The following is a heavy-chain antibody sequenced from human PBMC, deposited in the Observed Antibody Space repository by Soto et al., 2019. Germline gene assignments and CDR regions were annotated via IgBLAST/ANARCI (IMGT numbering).Heavy chain of an antibody. CDR2: IHYDGTT. J-gene: IGHJ4*02. V-gene: IGHV4-31*03. D-gene: IGHD3-10*01. Sequence: QVQLRESGPRLVKSSQTLSLTCTVSGVSVSRPGSYWSWIRQVPGKGLEWIGYIHYDGTTYYLPSFESRVTVSADTSKIHVSLNLSPVTAAARATYCCARGKDLLITLDFLGQVTLVTV. CDR1: GVSVSRPGSY. CDR3: ARGKDLLITLDF.